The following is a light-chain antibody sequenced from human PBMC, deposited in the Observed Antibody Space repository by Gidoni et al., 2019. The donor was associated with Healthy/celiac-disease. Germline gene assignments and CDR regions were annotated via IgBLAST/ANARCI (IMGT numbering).Light chain of an antibody. CDR1: QSLLHSNGYNY. V-gene: IGKV2-28*01. Sequence: IVMPQSPLSLPVTPGEPASISCGSSQSLLHSNGYNYLDWYLQKPGQSPQLLIYLGSNRASGVPDRFSGSGSGTDFTLKISRVEAEDVGVYYCMQALQTPFTFGPGTKVDIK. CDR3: MQALQTPFT. J-gene: IGKJ3*01. CDR2: LGS.